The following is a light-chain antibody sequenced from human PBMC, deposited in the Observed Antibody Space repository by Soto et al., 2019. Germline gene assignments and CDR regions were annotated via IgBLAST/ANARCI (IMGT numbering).Light chain of an antibody. Sequence: DIPITQSPHCLSASVVGEVGIXWRASQGISSFLAWYQQKPGKAPNLLMYAASTLQSGVPSRFSGGESGTEYTLTISSLQPEDSATYYCQQLYIFPLTFGQGTRLEIK. CDR2: AAS. CDR1: QGISSF. J-gene: IGKJ5*01. V-gene: IGKV1-9*01. CDR3: QQLYIFPLT.